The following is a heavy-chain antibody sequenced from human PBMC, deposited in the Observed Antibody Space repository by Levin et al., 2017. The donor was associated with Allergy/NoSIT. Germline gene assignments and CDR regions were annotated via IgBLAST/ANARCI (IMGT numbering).Heavy chain of an antibody. J-gene: IGHJ6*02. D-gene: IGHD3-10*01. CDR3: ARDRRDTMVRGVMDV. CDR2: IYHDGSNK. Sequence: GGSLRLSCAASGFTFSSHGMHWVRQAPGKGLEWVAVIYHDGSNKYYADSVKGRFTTSRDNSKNTLYLQMNSLRADDTAVYYCARDRRDTMVRGVMDVWGQGTTVTVSS. CDR1: GFTFSSHG. V-gene: IGHV3-33*01.